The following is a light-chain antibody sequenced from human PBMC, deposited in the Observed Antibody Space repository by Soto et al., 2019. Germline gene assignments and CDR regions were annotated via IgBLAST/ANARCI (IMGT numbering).Light chain of an antibody. CDR3: QQRQYWPPIT. Sequence: TQTPSSLFASVGDRVTLSCRASQSHDGSCLALYQEKPSHAPRLLIYGASSRAAGIPARFSGSGSGTDFTLTISSLEPEDFAIYYCQQRQYWPPITFGQGTRLEIK. CDR2: GAS. V-gene: IGKV3-11*01. J-gene: IGKJ5*01. CDR1: QSHDGSC.